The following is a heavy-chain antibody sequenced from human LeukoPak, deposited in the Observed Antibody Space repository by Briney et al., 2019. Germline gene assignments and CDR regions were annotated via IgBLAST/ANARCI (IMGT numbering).Heavy chain of an antibody. CDR1: GGSISSSSYY. CDR3: ARAGYGGYDSGYFDY. CDR2: INYSGST. Sequence: SSETLSLTCTVSGGSISSSSYYWGWIRQPPGKGLEWIGSINYSGSTNYNPSLKSRVTISVDTSKNQFSLKLSSVTAADTAVYYCARAGYGGYDSGYFDYWGQGTLVTVSS. V-gene: IGHV4-39*07. D-gene: IGHD5-12*01. J-gene: IGHJ4*02.